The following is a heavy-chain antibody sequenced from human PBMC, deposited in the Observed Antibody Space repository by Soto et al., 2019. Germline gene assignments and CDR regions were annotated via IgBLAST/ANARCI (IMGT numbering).Heavy chain of an antibody. D-gene: IGHD3-22*01. Sequence: QVHLVESGGGVVQSGGSLSLSCAASGFTFSSHGIHWVRQAPGKGLEWVAAIWYDGSNKYYADSVRGRFTIARDNSKNRLYLQMNSLRVDDTAVYYCAGDRGNYHYYAGDVWGQGTTVTVSS. CDR3: AGDRGNYHYYAGDV. V-gene: IGHV3-33*01. J-gene: IGHJ6*02. CDR1: GFTFSSHG. CDR2: IWYDGSNK.